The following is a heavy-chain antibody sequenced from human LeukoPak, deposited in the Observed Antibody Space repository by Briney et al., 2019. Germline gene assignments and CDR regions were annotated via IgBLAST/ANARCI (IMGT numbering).Heavy chain of an antibody. J-gene: IGHJ4*02. CDR1: GFTFSDYY. D-gene: IGHD3-22*01. CDR2: ISGSGSNT. Sequence: TGGSLRLSCAASGFTFSDYYMSWIRQAPGKGLEWVSSISGSGSNTYYADSVKGRFTISRDNSKKTLFLQMNSLRAEDTAVYYCAKDRYTADYYTSSGYFDHWGQGALVTVSS. V-gene: IGHV3-23*01. CDR3: AKDRYTADYYTSSGYFDH.